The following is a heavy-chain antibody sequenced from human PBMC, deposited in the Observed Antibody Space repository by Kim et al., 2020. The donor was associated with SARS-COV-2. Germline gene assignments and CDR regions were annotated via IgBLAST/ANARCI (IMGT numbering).Heavy chain of an antibody. J-gene: IGHJ4*02. CDR1: GFTFSGYD. CDR3: ARVNFDY. V-gene: IGHV3-30*03. Sequence: GGSLRLSCAASGFTFSGYDMHWVRQAPGKGLEWVAVISIDGSNKFYADSVKGRFTISRDNSKNTLYLQVNSMRAEDTAVYYCARVNFDYWGQGTLVTGSS. CDR2: ISIDGSNK.